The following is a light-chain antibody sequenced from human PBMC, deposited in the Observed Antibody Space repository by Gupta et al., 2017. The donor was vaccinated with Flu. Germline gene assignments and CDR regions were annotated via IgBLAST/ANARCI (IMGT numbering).Light chain of an antibody. CDR2: GPS. CDR1: QYIDFS. V-gene: IGKV1-39*01. CDR3: QQACSAPRT. Sequence: PSAVSAPVGDRVTITCRASQYIDFSLHWYQQRPGKGPKLLTHGPSSVQRGVPSRLSASGSGTEFTLTIISLQPEDFATYYCQQACSAPRTFGQGTKLETK. J-gene: IGKJ1*01.